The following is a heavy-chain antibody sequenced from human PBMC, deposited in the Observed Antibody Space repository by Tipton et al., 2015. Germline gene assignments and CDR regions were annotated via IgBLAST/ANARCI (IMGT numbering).Heavy chain of an antibody. D-gene: IGHD6-25*01. J-gene: IGHJ3*01. CDR3: AQAAVLTTPAFDS. Sequence: SLRLSCAASGFTFSSYAMSWVRQAPGKGLEWVSSISGTGVRTHHADSVKGRFTISRDNSANILYLQMNNVRAEDTAVYYCAQAAVLTTPAFDSWGQGTLVTVSS. CDR2: ISGTGVRT. V-gene: IGHV3-23*01. CDR1: GFTFSSYA.